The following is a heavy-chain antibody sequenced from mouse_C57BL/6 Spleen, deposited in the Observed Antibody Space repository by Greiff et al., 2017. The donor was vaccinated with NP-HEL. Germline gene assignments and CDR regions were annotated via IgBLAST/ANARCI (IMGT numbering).Heavy chain of an antibody. J-gene: IGHJ4*01. Sequence: EVHLVESGGGLVKPGGSLKLSCAASGFTFSSYTMSWVRQTPEKRLEWVATISGGGGNTYYPDSVKGRFTISRDNAKNTLYLQMSSLRSEDTALYYCARQGTYYSNYGAMDYWGQGTSVTVSS. V-gene: IGHV5-9*01. CDR3: ARQGTYYSNYGAMDY. CDR1: GFTFSSYT. CDR2: ISGGGGNT. D-gene: IGHD2-5*01.